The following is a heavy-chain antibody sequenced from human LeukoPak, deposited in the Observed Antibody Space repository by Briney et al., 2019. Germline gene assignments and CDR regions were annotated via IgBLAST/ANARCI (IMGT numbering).Heavy chain of an antibody. CDR3: LGVVPAARYQRYYYYYMDV. D-gene: IGHD2-2*01. Sequence: SETLSLTCTVSGGSISSSSYYWGWLRQPPGKGLEWIGSIYYSGSTYYNPSLKSRVTISVDTSKNQFSLKLSSVTAADTAVYYCLGVVPAARYQRYYYYYMDVWGKGTTVTVSS. V-gene: IGHV4-39*01. CDR1: GGSISSSSYY. CDR2: IYYSGST. J-gene: IGHJ6*03.